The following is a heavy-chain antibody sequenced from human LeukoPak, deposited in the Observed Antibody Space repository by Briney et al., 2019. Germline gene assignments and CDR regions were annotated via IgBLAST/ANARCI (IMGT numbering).Heavy chain of an antibody. CDR2: IWYDGSNK. Sequence: GGSLRLSCAASGFTFSSYGMHWVRQAPGKGLEWVAVIWYDGSNKYYADSVKGRFTISRDNSKNTLYLQMNSLRAEDTAVYYCARERLELYFYYYGMDVWGQGTTVTVSS. CDR1: GFTFSSYG. D-gene: IGHD1-7*01. J-gene: IGHJ6*02. V-gene: IGHV3-33*01. CDR3: ARERLELYFYYYGMDV.